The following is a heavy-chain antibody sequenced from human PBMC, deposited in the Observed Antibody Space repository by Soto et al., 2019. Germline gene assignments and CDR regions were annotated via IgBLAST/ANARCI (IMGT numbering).Heavy chain of an antibody. D-gene: IGHD3-16*01. CDR2: IYYSGST. CDR3: ARVGSGFWGAFDI. CDR1: GGSISSYY. Sequence: PSETLSLTCTVSGGSISSYYWSWIRQPPGKGLEWIGYIYYSGSTNYNPSLKSRVTISVDTSKNQFSLKLSSVTAADTAVYYCARVGSGFWGAFDIWGQGTMVTVSS. V-gene: IGHV4-59*08. J-gene: IGHJ3*02.